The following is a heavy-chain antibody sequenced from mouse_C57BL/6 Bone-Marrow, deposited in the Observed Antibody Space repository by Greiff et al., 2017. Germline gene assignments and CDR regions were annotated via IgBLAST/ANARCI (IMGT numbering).Heavy chain of an antibody. CDR3: ARNSYYSNPLFAY. Sequence: VQLQQSGPELVKPGASVKISCKASGYAFSSSWMNWVKQRPGKGLEWIGRIYPGDGDTNYNGKFKGKATLTADKSSSTAYMQLSSLTSEDSAVYFCARNSYYSNPLFAYWGQGTLVTVSA. CDR1: GYAFSSSW. CDR2: IYPGDGDT. J-gene: IGHJ3*01. V-gene: IGHV1-82*01. D-gene: IGHD2-5*01.